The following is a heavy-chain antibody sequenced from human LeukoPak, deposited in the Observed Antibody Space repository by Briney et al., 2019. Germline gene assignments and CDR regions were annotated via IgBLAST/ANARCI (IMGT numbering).Heavy chain of an antibody. J-gene: IGHJ3*02. Sequence: RLLRLSSAASGFTVSSNYMSWVRQAPGKRLEWVSVIYSGGSTYYADSVKGRFTISRDNSKNTLYLQMNSLRGEDTAVYYCAREISRTGAFDIWGQGTMVTVSS. CDR2: IYSGGST. CDR3: AREISRTGAFDI. CDR1: GFTVSSNY. V-gene: IGHV3-53*05. D-gene: IGHD3-3*02.